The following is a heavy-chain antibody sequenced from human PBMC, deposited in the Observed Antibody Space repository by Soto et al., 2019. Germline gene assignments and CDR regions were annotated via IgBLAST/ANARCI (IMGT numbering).Heavy chain of an antibody. J-gene: IGHJ6*02. D-gene: IGHD5-12*01. Sequence: SVKVSCKASGGTFSSYAISWVRQAPGQGLEWMGGIIPIFGTANYAQKFQGRVTITADESTSTAYMELSSLRSEDTAVYYCASRLRIIYYYYGMDVWGQGTTVTAP. V-gene: IGHV1-69*13. CDR2: IIPIFGTA. CDR3: ASRLRIIYYYYGMDV. CDR1: GGTFSSYA.